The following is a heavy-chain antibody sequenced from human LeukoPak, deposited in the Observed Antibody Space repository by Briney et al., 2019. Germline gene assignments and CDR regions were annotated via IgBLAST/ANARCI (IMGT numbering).Heavy chain of an antibody. J-gene: IGHJ6*04. V-gene: IGHV3-48*03. CDR3: AELGITMIGGV. D-gene: IGHD3-10*02. CDR1: GCTFSSYE. CDR2: ISSSGSTI. Sequence: GGSLRLSCAASGCTFSSYEMNSVRQAPGKGLEWVSYISSSGSTIYYADSVKGRFTISRDNAKNSLYLQMNSLRAEDTAVYYCAELGITMIGGVWGKGTTVTISS.